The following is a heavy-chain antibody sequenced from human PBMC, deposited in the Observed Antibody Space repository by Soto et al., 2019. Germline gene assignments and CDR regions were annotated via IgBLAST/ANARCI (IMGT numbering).Heavy chain of an antibody. J-gene: IGHJ4*02. CDR1: GGSISSYY. Sequence: PSETLSLTCTVSGGSISSYYWSWIRQPPGKGLEWIGYIYYSGSTNYNPSLKSRVTISVDTSKNQFSLKLSSVTAADTAVYYCARSRVVATGFDYWGQGTLVTVSS. CDR2: IYYSGST. CDR3: ARSRVVATGFDY. D-gene: IGHD5-12*01. V-gene: IGHV4-59*01.